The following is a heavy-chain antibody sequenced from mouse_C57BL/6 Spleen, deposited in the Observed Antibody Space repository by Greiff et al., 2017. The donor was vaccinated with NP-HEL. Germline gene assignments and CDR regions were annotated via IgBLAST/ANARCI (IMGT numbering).Heavy chain of an antibody. CDR1: GYAFSSSW. CDR2: IYPGDGDT. CDR3: ASPITTVVAPYAMDY. Sequence: VQLQQSGPELVKPGASVKISCKASGYAFSSSWMNWVKQRPGKGLEWIGRIYPGDGDTNYNGKLKGKATLTADKSSSTAYMQLSSLTSEDSAVYFCASPITTVVAPYAMDYWGQGTSVTVSS. V-gene: IGHV1-82*01. D-gene: IGHD1-1*01. J-gene: IGHJ4*01.